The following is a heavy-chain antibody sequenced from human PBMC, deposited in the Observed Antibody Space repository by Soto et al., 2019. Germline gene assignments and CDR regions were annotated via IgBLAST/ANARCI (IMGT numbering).Heavy chain of an antibody. CDR3: ASYPLNCSGGSCYSGKFDY. V-gene: IGHV1-18*01. CDR2: ISAYNGNT. D-gene: IGHD2-15*01. Sequence: ASVKVSCKASGYTFTSYGISWVRQAPGQGLEWMGWISAYNGNTNYAQKLQGRVTITTDTSTSTAYMEMSSLRSEDTAVYYCASYPLNCSGGSCYSGKFDYWGQGTLVAVSS. CDR1: GYTFTSYG. J-gene: IGHJ4*02.